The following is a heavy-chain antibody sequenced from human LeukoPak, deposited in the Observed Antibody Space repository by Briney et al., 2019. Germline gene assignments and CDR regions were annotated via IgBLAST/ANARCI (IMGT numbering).Heavy chain of an antibody. CDR2: ISYDGNNK. J-gene: IGHJ4*02. D-gene: IGHD1-26*01. Sequence: PGGSLRLSCAASGFTFSSYAMHWVRQAPGKGLEWVAVISYDGNNKYADSVKGRFTISRDISKNTVYLQMNSLRAEDTAVYYCAREAGATNGWGQGTLVTVSS. CDR1: GFTFSSYA. V-gene: IGHV3-30-3*01. CDR3: AREAGATNG.